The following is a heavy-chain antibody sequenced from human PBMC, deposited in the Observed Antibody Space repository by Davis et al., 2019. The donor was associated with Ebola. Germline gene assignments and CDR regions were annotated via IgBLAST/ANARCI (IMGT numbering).Heavy chain of an antibody. J-gene: IGHJ5*02. D-gene: IGHD5-12*01. Sequence: SETLSLTCAVYGGSFSGYYWSWIRQPPGKGLEWIGEINHSGSTNYNPSLKSRVTISVDTSKNQFSLKLSSVTAADTAVYYCAREWLRSSYWFDPWGQGTLVTVSS. CDR2: INHSGST. V-gene: IGHV4-34*01. CDR3: AREWLRSSYWFDP. CDR1: GGSFSGYY.